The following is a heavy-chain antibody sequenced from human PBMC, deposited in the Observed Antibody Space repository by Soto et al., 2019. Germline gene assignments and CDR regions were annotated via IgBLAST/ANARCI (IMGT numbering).Heavy chain of an antibody. D-gene: IGHD3-22*01. CDR1: GGTFSSYA. CDR2: IIPIFGTA. V-gene: IGHV1-69*13. J-gene: IGHJ6*02. Sequence: ASVKVSCKASGGTFSSYAISWVRQAPGQGLEWMGGIIPIFGTANYAQKFQGRVTITADESTSTAYMELSSLRSEDTAVYYCASYDSSGYYYSYGMEVWGPGTKVPVYS. CDR3: ASYDSSGYYYSYGMEV.